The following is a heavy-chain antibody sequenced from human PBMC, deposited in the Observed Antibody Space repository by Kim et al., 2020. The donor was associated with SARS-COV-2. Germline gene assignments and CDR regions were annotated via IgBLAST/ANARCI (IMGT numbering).Heavy chain of an antibody. CDR2: ISTTGGIT. D-gene: IGHD1-1*01. CDR1: GFTFSTYG. J-gene: IGHJ4*02. CDR3: AKRIEGTKAYYFDY. Sequence: GGSLRLSCAASGFTFSTYGMSWVRQAPGKGLEWVSHISTTGGITYYADSVKGRFTISRDNSKNTLYLQMNSLRAEDTAVYYCAKRIEGTKAYYFDYWGQGTLVTVSS. V-gene: IGHV3-23*01.